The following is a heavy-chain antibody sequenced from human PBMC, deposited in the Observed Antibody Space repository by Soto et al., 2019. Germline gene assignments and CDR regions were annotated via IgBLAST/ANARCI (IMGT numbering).Heavy chain of an antibody. J-gene: IGHJ4*02. CDR2: SSGHNGVT. CDR1: GYTFTNYG. Sequence: QVQLVQSGGEVKKPGASVKVSCNTAGYTFTNYGISWVRQAPGQGLEWMGWSSGHNGVTNHAQQFQDRVTMTRDISTNIVYMELRSLRSDDTAVYFCARDRQNYGTFDYWGQGTLVTVSS. V-gene: IGHV1-18*01. CDR3: ARDRQNYGTFDY. D-gene: IGHD4-17*01.